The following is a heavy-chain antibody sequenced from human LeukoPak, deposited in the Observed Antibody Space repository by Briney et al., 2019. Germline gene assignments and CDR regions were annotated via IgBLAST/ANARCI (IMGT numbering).Heavy chain of an antibody. CDR1: GGTFSSYA. CDR2: IIPIFGTA. CDR3: ARTSLFAQLAAAGLYYYYGMDV. D-gene: IGHD6-13*01. V-gene: IGHV1-69*13. J-gene: IGHJ6*02. Sequence: SVKVSCKASGGTFSSYAISWVRQAPGQGLEWMGGIIPIFGTANYAQKFQGRVTITADESTSTAYMELSSLRSEDTAVYYCARTSLFAQLAAAGLYYYYGMDVWGQGTTVTVSS.